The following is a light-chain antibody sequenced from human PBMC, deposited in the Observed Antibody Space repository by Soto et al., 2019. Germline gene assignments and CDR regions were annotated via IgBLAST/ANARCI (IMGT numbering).Light chain of an antibody. V-gene: IGKV3-20*01. CDR3: QQYGTSPT. CDR1: QCVSHNY. J-gene: IGKJ1*01. CDR2: GAS. Sequence: EIVLTQSPGTLSLSPGERATLSCRASQCVSHNYLAWYQQKPGQAPILLIYGASSRATGIPDRFSGSGSGTDFTLTISRLETEDFTVYYCQQYGTSPTFGQGTKVEIK.